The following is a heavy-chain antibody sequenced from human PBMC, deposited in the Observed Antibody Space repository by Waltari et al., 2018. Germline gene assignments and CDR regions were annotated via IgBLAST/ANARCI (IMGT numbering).Heavy chain of an antibody. D-gene: IGHD2-2*01. CDR3: ARGPYCSSTSCYGLL. V-gene: IGHV4-34*01. Sequence: QVQLQQWGAGLLKPSETLSLTCAVYGGSFSVYYWSWIRQPPGKGLGWIGEINHSGSTNYNPSLTSRVTISVDTSKNQFSLKLSSVTDADTAVYYCARGPYCSSTSCYGLLWGQGTLVTVSS. CDR1: GGSFSVYY. CDR2: INHSGST. J-gene: IGHJ4*02.